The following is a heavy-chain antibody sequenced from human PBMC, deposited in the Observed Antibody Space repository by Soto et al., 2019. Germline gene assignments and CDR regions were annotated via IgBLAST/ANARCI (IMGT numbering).Heavy chain of an antibody. D-gene: IGHD4-17*01. V-gene: IGHV3-66*01. J-gene: IGHJ6*02. CDR3: ASTTVVTRASTILYYYYYYGMDV. CDR1: GFTVSSNY. Sequence: GGSLRLSCAASGFTVSSNYMSWVRQAPGKGLEWVSVIYSGGSTYYADSVKGRFTISRDNSKNTLYLQMNSLRAEDTAVYYCASTTVVTRASTILYYYYYYGMDVWGQGTTVTVSS. CDR2: IYSGGST.